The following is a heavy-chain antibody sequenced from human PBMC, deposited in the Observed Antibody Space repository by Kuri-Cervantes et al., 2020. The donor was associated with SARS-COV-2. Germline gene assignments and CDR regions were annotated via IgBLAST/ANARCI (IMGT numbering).Heavy chain of an antibody. J-gene: IGHJ3*02. V-gene: IGHV1-46*01. CDR2: INPSGGST. Sequence: ASVKVSCKVSGYTLTELSMHWVRQAPGKGLEWMGIINPSGGSTSYAQKFQGRVTMTRDTSTSTVYMELSSLRSEDTAVYYCAREVSSSVFVSDAFDIWGQGTMVTVSS. D-gene: IGHD6-6*01. CDR3: AREVSSSVFVSDAFDI. CDR1: GYTLTELS.